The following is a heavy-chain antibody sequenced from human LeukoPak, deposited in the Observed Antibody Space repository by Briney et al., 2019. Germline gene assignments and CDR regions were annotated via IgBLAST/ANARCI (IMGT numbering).Heavy chain of an antibody. CDR3: ARNTQLGTYNWFDP. D-gene: IGHD6-6*01. CDR2: INPNSGGT. CDR1: GYTFIDYY. J-gene: IGHJ5*02. V-gene: IGHV1-2*06. Sequence: ASVKVSCKASGYTFIDYYMHWVRQAPGQGLEWLGRINPNSGGTNYAQKFQGRVTLTRDTSISTAYMELSRLKSDDTAVYYCARNTQLGTYNWFDPWGQGTLVTVSS.